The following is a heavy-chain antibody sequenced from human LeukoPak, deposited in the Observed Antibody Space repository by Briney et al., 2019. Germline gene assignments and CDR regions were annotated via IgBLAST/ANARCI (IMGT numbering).Heavy chain of an antibody. D-gene: IGHD6-19*01. CDR1: GGSISSSSHY. V-gene: IGHV4-39*01. J-gene: IGHJ3*02. CDR2: IYYSGNT. CDR3: ASEGIAVAGRNFDI. Sequence: PSETLSLTCTVSGGSISSSSHYWGWIHQPPGKGLAWIGSIYYSGNTYYNPSLKSRVTISVDTSKNQFSLKLSSVTAADTAVYSCASEGIAVAGRNFDIWGQGTMVTVSS.